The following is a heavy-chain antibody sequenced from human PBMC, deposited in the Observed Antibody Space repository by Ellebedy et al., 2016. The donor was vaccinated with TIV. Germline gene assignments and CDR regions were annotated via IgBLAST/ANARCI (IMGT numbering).Heavy chain of an antibody. Sequence: GESLKISXAASGFTFSSYSMNWVRQAPGKGLEWVSYISTSSSIIYYADSVKGRFTISRDNAKNSLYLQMNSLRAEDTAVYYCASFTGNKVYGMDVWGQGTTVTVSS. CDR1: GFTFSSYS. CDR3: ASFTGNKVYGMDV. J-gene: IGHJ6*02. CDR2: ISTSSSII. D-gene: IGHD4-11*01. V-gene: IGHV3-48*04.